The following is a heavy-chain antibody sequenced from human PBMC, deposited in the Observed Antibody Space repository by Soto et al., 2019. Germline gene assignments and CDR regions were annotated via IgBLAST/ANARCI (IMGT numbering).Heavy chain of an antibody. CDR1: GFTFSSYG. D-gene: IGHD2-15*01. CDR2: ISYDGSNK. CDR3: AKYPVEVATSEYFQH. V-gene: IGHV3-30*18. J-gene: IGHJ1*01. Sequence: QVQLVESGGGVVQPGRSLRLSCAASGFTFSSYGMHWVRQAPGKGLEWVAVISYDGSNKYYADSVKGRFTISRDNSKNTLYLQMNSLRAEDTAVYYCAKYPVEVATSEYFQHWGQGTLVTVSS.